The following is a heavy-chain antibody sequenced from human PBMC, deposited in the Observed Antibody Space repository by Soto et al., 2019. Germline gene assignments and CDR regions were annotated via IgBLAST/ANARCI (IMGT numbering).Heavy chain of an antibody. CDR1: GGSISSGGYS. CDR2: IYHSGST. D-gene: IGHD3-10*01. V-gene: IGHV4-30-2*01. J-gene: IGHJ5*02. CDR3: ARAFIRYYYGSGSYDWFDP. Sequence: SETLSLTCAVSGGSISSGGYSWSWIRQPPGKGLEWIGYIYHSGSTYYNPSLKSRVTISVDRSKNQFSLKLSSVTAADTAVYYCARAFIRYYYGSGSYDWFDPWGQGTLVTVSS.